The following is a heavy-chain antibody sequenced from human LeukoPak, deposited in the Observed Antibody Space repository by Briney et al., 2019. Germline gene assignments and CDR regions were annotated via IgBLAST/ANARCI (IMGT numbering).Heavy chain of an antibody. J-gene: IGHJ5*02. CDR1: GGSIISSTYY. V-gene: IGHV4-39*07. D-gene: IGHD2/OR15-2a*01. CDR3: ARCFNRNWFDP. CDR2: IYYSGST. Sequence: PSETLSHTCTVSGGSIISSTYYWGWIRQPPGKGLEWIGTIYYSGSTYYNPSLKSRVTILVDTSKNQFSLKLRSLTAAGTAAYYCARCFNRNWFDPWGQGTLVAVSS.